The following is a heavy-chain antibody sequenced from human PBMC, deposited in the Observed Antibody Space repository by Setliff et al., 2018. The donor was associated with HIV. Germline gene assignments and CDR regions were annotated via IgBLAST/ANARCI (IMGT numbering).Heavy chain of an antibody. CDR1: GFTFSSYS. CDR2: ISYDGSNK. CDR3: AKDLYYYDDSGYYDAFDI. V-gene: IGHV3-30*18. J-gene: IGHJ3*02. D-gene: IGHD3-22*01. Sequence: GGSLRLSCAASGFTFSSYSMNWVRQAPGKGLEWVAVISYDGSNKYYTDSVKGRFTISRDNSKNTLYLQMNSLRAEDTAVYYCAKDLYYYDDSGYYDAFDIWGQGTMVTVSS.